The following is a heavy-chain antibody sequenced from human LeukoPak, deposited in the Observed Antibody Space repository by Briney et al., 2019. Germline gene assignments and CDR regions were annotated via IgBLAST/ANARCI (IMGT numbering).Heavy chain of an antibody. CDR1: GFTFSSYA. D-gene: IGHD5-12*01. CDR3: ARVPHSGYGLYYFDY. CDR2: IKQDGSEK. J-gene: IGHJ4*02. Sequence: GGSLRLSCAASGFTFSSYAMSWVRQAPGKGLEWVANIKQDGSEKYYVDSVKGRFTISRDNAKNSLYLQMNSLRAEDTAVYYCARVPHSGYGLYYFDYWGQGTLVTVSS. V-gene: IGHV3-7*01.